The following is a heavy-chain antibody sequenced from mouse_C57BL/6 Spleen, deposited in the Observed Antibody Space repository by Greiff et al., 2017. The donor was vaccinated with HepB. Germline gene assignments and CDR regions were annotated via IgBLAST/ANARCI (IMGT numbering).Heavy chain of an antibody. CDR2: ISYDGSN. CDR1: GYSITSGYY. Sequence: DVQLQESGPGLVKPSQSLSLTCSVTGYSITSGYYWNWIRQFPGNKLEWMGYISYDGSNNYNPSLKNRISITRDTSKNQFFLKLNSVTTKDTATYYCARDRYGNYPFAYWGQGTLVTVSA. D-gene: IGHD2-10*02. CDR3: ARDRYGNYPFAY. V-gene: IGHV3-6*01. J-gene: IGHJ3*01.